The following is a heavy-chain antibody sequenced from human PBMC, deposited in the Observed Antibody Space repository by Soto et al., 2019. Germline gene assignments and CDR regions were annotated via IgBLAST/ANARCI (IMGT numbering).Heavy chain of an antibody. CDR1: GFTFSSYG. D-gene: IGHD5-18*01. V-gene: IGHV3-30*18. J-gene: IGHJ6*02. CDR2: ISYDGSNK. Sequence: GGSLRLSCAASGFTFSSYGMHWVRQAPGTGLEWVAVISYDGSNKYYADSVKGRFTISRDNSKNTLFLQMNSLRAEDTAVYYCAKDYTAMALYYYYYGMEVWGQGTTVTVSS. CDR3: AKDYTAMALYYYYYGMEV.